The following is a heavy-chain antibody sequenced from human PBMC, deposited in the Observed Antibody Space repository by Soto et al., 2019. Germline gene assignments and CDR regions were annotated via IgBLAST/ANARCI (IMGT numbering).Heavy chain of an antibody. CDR3: ARPVGATLGDAFDI. J-gene: IGHJ3*02. CDR2: IWYDGSNK. CDR1: GFTFSSYG. V-gene: IGHV3-33*01. Sequence: QVQLVESGGGVVQPGRSLRLSCAASGFTFSSYGMHWVRQAPGKGLEWVAVIWYDGSNKYYADSVKGRFTISRDNSKNTLYLQMNSLRADDTAVYYCARPVGATLGDAFDIWGQGTMVTVSS. D-gene: IGHD1-26*01.